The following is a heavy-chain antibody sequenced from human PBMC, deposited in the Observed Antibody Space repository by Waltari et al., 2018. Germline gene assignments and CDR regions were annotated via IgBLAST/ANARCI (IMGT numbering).Heavy chain of an antibody. CDR3: ARDRSRGLYLDS. CDR2: VRRDGRT. D-gene: IGHD2-2*01. CDR1: VDSVSSTYW. J-gene: IGHJ4*02. V-gene: IGHV4-4*02. Sequence: QLQESVQGLVEPSEPISHACGVSVDSVSSTYWWSWVRQAPGQGPEWIFQVRRDGRTNYHPSFASRVTVSLATYNNQVSLMVTSATAADTSVCYCARDRSRGLYLDSLGPGKLVTVSP.